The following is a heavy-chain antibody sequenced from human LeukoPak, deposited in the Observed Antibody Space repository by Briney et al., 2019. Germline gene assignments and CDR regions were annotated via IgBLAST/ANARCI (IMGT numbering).Heavy chain of an antibody. D-gene: IGHD3-10*01. V-gene: IGHV1-18*01. Sequence: GASVKVSCKASGYSFTAYGMGWLRQAPGQGLEWMGWISGHTGTAIYAQNLQGRVTLTADTFTSTVYMETRSLRSDDTAVYYCARGGSGDHQEQLGPPGYYHYMDVWGTGTTVTVSS. CDR1: GYSFTAYG. CDR2: ISGHTGTA. CDR3: ARGGSGDHQEQLGPPGYYHYMDV. J-gene: IGHJ6*03.